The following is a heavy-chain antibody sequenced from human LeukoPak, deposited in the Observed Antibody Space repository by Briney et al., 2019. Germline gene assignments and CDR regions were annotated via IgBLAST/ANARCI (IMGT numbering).Heavy chain of an antibody. J-gene: IGHJ4*02. Sequence: GGSLRLSCAASGFTLSTYAMHWVRQAPGKGLEWVAYISGTGFITYYADSVKGRFTISSDSSKNTLFLQMNSLRAEDTAIYYCAKDGYNWIAFDDWGQGTLVTVSS. V-gene: IGHV3-23*01. CDR3: AKDGYNWIAFDD. D-gene: IGHD1-20*01. CDR2: ISGTGFIT. CDR1: GFTLSTYA.